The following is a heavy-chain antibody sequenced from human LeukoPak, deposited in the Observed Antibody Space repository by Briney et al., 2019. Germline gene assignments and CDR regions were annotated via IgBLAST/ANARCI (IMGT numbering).Heavy chain of an antibody. CDR1: GYSFTSYW. Sequence: GESLKISCKGSGYSFTSYWIGWVRQMPGEGLEWMGIIYPGDSDTRYSPSFQGQVTISADKSISTAYLQWSSLKASDTAMYYCARQADCSSTSCLPPDVWGKGTTVTVSS. D-gene: IGHD2-2*01. J-gene: IGHJ6*04. V-gene: IGHV5-51*01. CDR3: ARQADCSSTSCLPPDV. CDR2: IYPGDSDT.